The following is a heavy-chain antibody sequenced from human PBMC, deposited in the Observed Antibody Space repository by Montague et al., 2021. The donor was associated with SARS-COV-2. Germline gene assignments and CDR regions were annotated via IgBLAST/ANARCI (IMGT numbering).Heavy chain of an antibody. Sequence: TLSLTCTFSGFSLSTSGMCVSWIRQPPGKALEWLARIDWDDDKYYSTSLKTRLTISKDTSKNQMVLTMTNMDPVDTATYYCARSLLWFGELNAFDIWGQGTMVAVS. CDR1: GFSLSTSGMC. CDR2: IDWDDDK. CDR3: ARSLLWFGELNAFDI. D-gene: IGHD3-10*01. J-gene: IGHJ3*02. V-gene: IGHV2-70*11.